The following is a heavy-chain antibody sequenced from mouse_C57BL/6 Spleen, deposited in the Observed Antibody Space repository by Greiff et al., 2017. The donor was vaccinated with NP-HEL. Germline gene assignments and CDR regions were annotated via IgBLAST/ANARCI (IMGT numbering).Heavy chain of an antibody. CDR2: IRLKSDNYAT. J-gene: IGHJ2*01. CDR1: GFTFSNYW. D-gene: IGHD1-1*01. V-gene: IGHV6-3*01. CDR3: TGGAVVATDY. Sequence: EVKVEESGGGLVQPGGSMKLSCVASGFTFSNYWMNWVRQSPEKGLEWVAQIRLKSDNYATHYAESVKGRFTISRDDSKSSVYLQMNNLRAEDTGIYYCTGGAVVATDYWGQGTTLTVSS.